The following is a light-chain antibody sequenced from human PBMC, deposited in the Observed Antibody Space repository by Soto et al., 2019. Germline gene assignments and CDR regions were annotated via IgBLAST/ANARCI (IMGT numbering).Light chain of an antibody. Sequence: QSVLTQSPSASGTPGQRVTISCYGSSSNIGSYPVYWYQQLPGMAPKLLINSDDQRPSGVPDRFSASKSGTSASLAISGLRSEDEADYYCAAWDASLSGHVFGAGTKLPS. V-gene: IGLV1-47*02. CDR1: SSNIGSYP. J-gene: IGLJ1*01. CDR2: SDD. CDR3: AAWDASLSGHV.